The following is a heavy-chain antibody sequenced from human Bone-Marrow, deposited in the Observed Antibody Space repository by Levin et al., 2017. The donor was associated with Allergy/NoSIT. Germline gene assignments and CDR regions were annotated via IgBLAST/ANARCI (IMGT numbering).Heavy chain of an antibody. D-gene: IGHD3-3*01. Sequence: SGPTLVKPTQTLTLTCSFSGFSLRTDGVGVGWVRQPPGKALEWLALVYWSDDKRYSPSLRNRLTITKVTSENQVVLIMTDMNPLDSATYYCGHNAARFWRGPTYWGQGIRVTVST. V-gene: IGHV2-5*01. CDR2: VYWSDDK. CDR1: GFSLRTDGVG. J-gene: IGHJ4*02. CDR3: GHNAARFWRGPTY.